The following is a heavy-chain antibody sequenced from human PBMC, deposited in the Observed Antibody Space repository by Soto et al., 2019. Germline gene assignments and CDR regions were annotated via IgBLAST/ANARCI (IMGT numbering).Heavy chain of an antibody. D-gene: IGHD5-18*01. Sequence: GESLKISCKGSGYSFTSYWISWVRQMPGKGLEWMGRIDPSDSYANYSPSFQGHVTISADKSISTAYLQWSSLKASDTAMYYCARRNSYGYYYYGMDVWGQGTPVTVSS. CDR2: IDPSDSYA. J-gene: IGHJ6*02. CDR3: ARRNSYGYYYYGMDV. CDR1: GYSFTSYW. V-gene: IGHV5-10-1*01.